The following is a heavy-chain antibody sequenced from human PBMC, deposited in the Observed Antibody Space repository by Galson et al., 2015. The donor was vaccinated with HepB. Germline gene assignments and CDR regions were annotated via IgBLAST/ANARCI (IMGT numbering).Heavy chain of an antibody. D-gene: IGHD3-10*01. J-gene: IGHJ5*02. Sequence: SLRLSCAASGFTFSNAWMSWVRQAPGKGLEWVGRIKSKTDGGTTDYAAPVKGRFTISRDDSKNTPYLQMNSLKTEDTAVYYCTTESLLWFGDQSNADPWGQGTLVTVSS. CDR2: IKSKTDGGTT. V-gene: IGHV3-15*01. CDR3: TTESLLWFGDQSNADP. CDR1: GFTFSNAW.